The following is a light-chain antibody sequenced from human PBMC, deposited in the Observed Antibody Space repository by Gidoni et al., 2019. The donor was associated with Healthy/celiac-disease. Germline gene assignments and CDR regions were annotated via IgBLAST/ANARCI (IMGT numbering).Light chain of an antibody. CDR3: QQYGSSRRLT. Sequence: ENVLTQSAGTLSLSPGGRATRTCRASQRVISSYLAWYQQKPGQAPRLLIYGASSRATGIPDRFSGSGSGTDFTLTISRLEPEDFAVYYCQQYGSSRRLTFGRGTKVEIK. J-gene: IGKJ4*01. V-gene: IGKV3-20*01. CDR1: QRVISSY. CDR2: GAS.